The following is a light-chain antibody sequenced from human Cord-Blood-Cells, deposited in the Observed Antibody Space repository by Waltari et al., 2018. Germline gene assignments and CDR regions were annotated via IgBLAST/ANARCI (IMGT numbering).Light chain of an antibody. Sequence: QSALTQPAPVSGSPGQSITISCPATSSDDGGYNYVSWYQQHPGKAPKLMIYDVSNRPSGVSNRFSGSKSGNTASLTISGLQAEDEADYYCSSYTSSSTVVFGGGTKLTVL. CDR2: DVS. CDR1: SSDDGGYNY. J-gene: IGLJ2*01. CDR3: SSYTSSSTVV. V-gene: IGLV2-14*01.